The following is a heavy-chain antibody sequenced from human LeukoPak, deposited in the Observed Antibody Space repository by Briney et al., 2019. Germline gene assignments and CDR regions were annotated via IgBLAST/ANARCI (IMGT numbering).Heavy chain of an antibody. D-gene: IGHD1-26*01. CDR3: AKGIRYSGSYSIDY. Sequence: PGGSLRLSCAASGFTLSSYGMHWVRQAPGKGLEWVAVVSYDGSNTYYADSVKGRFTISRDNSKNTLYLQMNSLRAEDTAVYYCAKGIRYSGSYSIDYWGQGTLVTVSS. V-gene: IGHV3-30*18. CDR1: GFTLSSYG. J-gene: IGHJ4*02. CDR2: VSYDGSNT.